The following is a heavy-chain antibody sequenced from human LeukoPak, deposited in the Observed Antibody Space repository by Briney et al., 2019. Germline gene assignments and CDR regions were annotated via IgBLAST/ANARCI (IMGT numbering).Heavy chain of an antibody. CDR3: AKAVYGGIDDAFDI. CDR2: ISWDGGST. D-gene: IGHD4-23*01. Sequence: HSGGSLRLSCAASGFTFDDYAMHWVRHAPGKGLEWVSLISWDGGSTYYADSVKGRFTISRDNSKNSLYLQMNSLRAEDTALYYCAKAVYGGIDDAFDIWGQGTMVTVSS. CDR1: GFTFDDYA. V-gene: IGHV3-43D*03. J-gene: IGHJ3*02.